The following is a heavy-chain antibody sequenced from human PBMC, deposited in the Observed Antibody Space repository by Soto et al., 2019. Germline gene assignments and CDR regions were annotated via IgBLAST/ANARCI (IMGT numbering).Heavy chain of an antibody. D-gene: IGHD3-22*01. CDR3: ARDLGSYDSSGYYLIQYAFDI. J-gene: IGHJ3*02. CDR2: INPSGGST. V-gene: IGHV1-46*01. Sequence: ASVKVSCKASGCTFTSYYMHWVRQAPGQGLEWMGIINPSGGSTSYAQKFQGRVTMTRDTSTSTVYMELSSLRSEDTAVYYCARDLGSYDSSGYYLIQYAFDIWGQGTMVTVSS. CDR1: GCTFTSYY.